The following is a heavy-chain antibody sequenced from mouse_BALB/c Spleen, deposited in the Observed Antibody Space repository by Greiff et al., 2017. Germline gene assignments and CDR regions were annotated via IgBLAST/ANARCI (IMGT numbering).Heavy chain of an antibody. J-gene: IGHJ4*01. Sequence: EVQLVESGGGLVKPGGSLKLSCAASGFTFSSYAMSWVRQTPEKRLEWVASISSGGSTYYPDSVKGRFTISRDNARNILYLQMSSLRSEDTAMYYCARGLLRLPMDYWGQGTSVTVSS. CDR2: ISSGGST. CDR1: GFTFSSYA. CDR3: ARGLLRLPMDY. V-gene: IGHV5-6-5*01. D-gene: IGHD1-2*01.